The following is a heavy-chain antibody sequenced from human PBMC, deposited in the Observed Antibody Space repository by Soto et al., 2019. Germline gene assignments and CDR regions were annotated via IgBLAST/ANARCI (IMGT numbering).Heavy chain of an antibody. Sequence: QVQLVESGGGVVQPGRSLRLSCAASGFTFSSYGMHWVRQAPGKGLEWVAVISYDGSNKYYADSVKGRFTISRDNSKNTLYLQMNSLRAEDTALYYCAKGSGWYFLFDYWGQGTLVTVSS. CDR1: GFTFSSYG. J-gene: IGHJ4*02. V-gene: IGHV3-30*18. CDR3: AKGSGWYFLFDY. CDR2: ISYDGSNK. D-gene: IGHD6-19*01.